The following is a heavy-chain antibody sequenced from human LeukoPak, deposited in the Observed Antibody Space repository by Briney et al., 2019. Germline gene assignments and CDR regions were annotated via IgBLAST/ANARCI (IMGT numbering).Heavy chain of an antibody. J-gene: IGHJ4*02. V-gene: IGHV3-74*01. CDR2: IHKDGTKT. CDR3: ARCFWVVSNSCYFDY. Sequence: GGSLRLSCAASGFTFRNFWMQWVRQDPGKGLVWVSRIHKDGTKTWYADSVKGRFTISRDNAKNSLYLQMNSLRAEDTAVYYCARCFWVVSNSCYFDYWGQGTLVTVSS. D-gene: IGHD2-2*01. CDR1: GFTFRNFW.